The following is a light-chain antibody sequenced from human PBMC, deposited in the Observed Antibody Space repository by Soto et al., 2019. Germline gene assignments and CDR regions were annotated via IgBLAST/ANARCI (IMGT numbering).Light chain of an antibody. Sequence: EIVLTQSPGTLSLSPGARATLSCRASQSVSSTYLAWYQQKPGQAPRLLIYDASIRATGIPARFSGSWSGTDFTLTINGLEPEDSAVYYCQQRGNWPPTWTFGQGTKVDIK. V-gene: IGKV3D-20*02. CDR3: QQRGNWPPTWT. J-gene: IGKJ1*01. CDR2: DAS. CDR1: QSVSSTY.